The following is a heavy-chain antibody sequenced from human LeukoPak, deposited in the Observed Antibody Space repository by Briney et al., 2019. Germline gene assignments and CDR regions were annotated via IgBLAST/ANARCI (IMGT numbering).Heavy chain of an antibody. V-gene: IGHV4-59*01. CDR3: ARGRVLHAINFDY. D-gene: IGHD2-8*02. J-gene: IGHJ4*02. CDR2: ICYSGST. Sequence: PSETLSLTCTVSGGSISSYYWSWIRQPPGKGLEWIGYICYSGSTNYNPSLKSRVTISVDTSKNQFSLKLSSVTAADTAVYYCARGRVLHAINFDYWGQGTLVTVSS. CDR1: GGSISSYY.